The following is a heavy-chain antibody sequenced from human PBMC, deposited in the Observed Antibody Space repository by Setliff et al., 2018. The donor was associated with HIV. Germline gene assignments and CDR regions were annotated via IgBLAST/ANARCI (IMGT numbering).Heavy chain of an antibody. CDR3: ARDSEPGIAVAGADAFDI. Sequence: ASVKVSCKASGYTFTSYGISWVRQAPGQGLEWMGWISVYSGNTNYAQQFQDRVTMTTDTSTSTAYMELRSLRSDDTAVYYCARDSEPGIAVAGADAFDIWGQGTMVTVSS. D-gene: IGHD6-19*01. CDR2: ISVYSGNT. J-gene: IGHJ3*02. V-gene: IGHV1-18*01. CDR1: GYTFTSYG.